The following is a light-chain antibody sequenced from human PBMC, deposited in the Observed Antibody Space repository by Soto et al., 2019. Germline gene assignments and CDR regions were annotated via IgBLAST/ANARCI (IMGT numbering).Light chain of an antibody. CDR2: WAS. CDR3: QQYSHPPST. CDR1: QSVLYSSNNKNY. Sequence: DIVMTQSPDPLAVSLCERATINCRSSQSVLYSSNNKNYFAWYQQKPGQPPRLLIYWASTRESGVPDRFSGSGSGTDFTLTIRSMQAADLALYYRQQYSHPPSTSVLRTKVDIK. J-gene: IGKJ1*01. V-gene: IGKV4-1*01.